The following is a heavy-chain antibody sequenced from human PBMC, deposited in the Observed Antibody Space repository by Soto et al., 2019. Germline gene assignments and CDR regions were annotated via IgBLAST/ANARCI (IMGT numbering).Heavy chain of an antibody. CDR2: IIAIFGTA. J-gene: IGHJ6*02. D-gene: IGHD3-16*01. V-gene: IGHV1-69*12. Sequence: QVQLVQSGAEVKKPGSSVKVSCKASGGTFSRYAISWVRQAPGQGLEWMGGIIAIFGTANYAQKFQGRVTITADESTSTAYMELSSLTAEDTAVYYCARDIVFGGTYGMDVWGQGTTVTVSS. CDR1: GGTFSRYA. CDR3: ARDIVFGGTYGMDV.